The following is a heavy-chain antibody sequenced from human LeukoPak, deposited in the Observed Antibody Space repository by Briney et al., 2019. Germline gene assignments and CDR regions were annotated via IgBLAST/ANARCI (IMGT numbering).Heavy chain of an antibody. Sequence: SQTLSLTCAISGDSVSSNTAAWNWIRRSPSGGLEWLGRTFYRSKWYNDYAVSVKSRITINPDTSKNQFSLHLNSVTPEDTAVYFCARDGWPAFDYWGQGTLVTVSS. J-gene: IGHJ4*02. V-gene: IGHV6-1*01. CDR3: ARDGWPAFDY. D-gene: IGHD2-15*01. CDR1: GDSVSSNTAA. CDR2: TFYRSKWYN.